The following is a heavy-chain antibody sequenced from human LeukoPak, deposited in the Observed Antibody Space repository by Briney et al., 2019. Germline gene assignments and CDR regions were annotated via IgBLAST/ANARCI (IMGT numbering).Heavy chain of an antibody. D-gene: IGHD4-17*01. CDR1: GFTFRGYS. CDR3: AKDMAGDYGYYYYGMDV. J-gene: IGHJ6*02. Sequence: GGSLRLSCAASGFTFRGYSMHWVRQAPGKGLEWVSLISWDGGSTYYADSVKGRFTISRDNSKNSLYLQMNRLRAEDTALYYCAKDMAGDYGYYYYGMDVWGQGTTVTVSS. V-gene: IGHV3-43D*03. CDR2: ISWDGGST.